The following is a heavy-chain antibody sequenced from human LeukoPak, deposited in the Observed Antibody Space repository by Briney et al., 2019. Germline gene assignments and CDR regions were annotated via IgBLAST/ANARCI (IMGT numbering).Heavy chain of an antibody. V-gene: IGHV3-23*01. Sequence: PGGSLRLSCAASGFTFSSYAMSWVRQAPGKGLEWVSAISGSGGSTYYADSVKGRFTISRGNSKSTLYLQMNSLRAEDTAVYYCAKARSRWDAFDIWGQGTMVTVSS. J-gene: IGHJ3*02. CDR1: GFTFSSYA. D-gene: IGHD3-16*02. CDR3: AKARSRWDAFDI. CDR2: ISGSGGST.